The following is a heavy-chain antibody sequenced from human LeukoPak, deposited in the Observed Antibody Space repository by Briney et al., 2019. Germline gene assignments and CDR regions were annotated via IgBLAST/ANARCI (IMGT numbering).Heavy chain of an antibody. CDR2: ISGSGGST. V-gene: IGHV3-23*01. Sequence: GGSLRLSCAASGFTFSSYAMSWVRQAPGKGLEWVSAISGSGGSTYYADSVKGRFTISRDNSKNTLYLQMSSLRAEDTAVYYCARGVVSSSSGGDAFDIWGQGTMVTVSS. D-gene: IGHD6-6*01. CDR3: ARGVVSSSSGGDAFDI. CDR1: GFTFSSYA. J-gene: IGHJ3*02.